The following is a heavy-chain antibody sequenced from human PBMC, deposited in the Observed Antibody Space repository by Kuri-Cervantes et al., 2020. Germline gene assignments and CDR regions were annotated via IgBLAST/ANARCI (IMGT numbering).Heavy chain of an antibody. D-gene: IGHD3-22*01. V-gene: IGHV3-48*02. CDR3: ARDFDDSSGYYETYFDY. Sequence: GESLKISCAASGFTFSSYSMNWVRQAPGKGLEWVSYINSSSSTIYYADSVKGRFTISRDNAKNSLYLQMNSLRDEDTAVYYCARDFDDSSGYYETYFDYWGQGTLVTVSS. CDR1: GFTFSSYS. CDR2: INSSSSTI. J-gene: IGHJ4*02.